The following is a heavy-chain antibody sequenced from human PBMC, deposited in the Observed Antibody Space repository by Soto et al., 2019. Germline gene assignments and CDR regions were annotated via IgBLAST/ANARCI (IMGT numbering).Heavy chain of an antibody. V-gene: IGHV1-69*13. CDR2: IIPIFGTA. CDR1: GGTFSSYA. Sequence: SVKVSCKASGGTFSSYAISWVRQAPGQGLEWMGGIIPIFGTANYAQKFQGRVTITADESTSTAYMELSSLRSEDTAVYYCARVPRTDYYDSSGYYAYYFDYWGQGTLVTVSS. CDR3: ARVPRTDYYDSSGYYAYYFDY. J-gene: IGHJ4*02. D-gene: IGHD3-22*01.